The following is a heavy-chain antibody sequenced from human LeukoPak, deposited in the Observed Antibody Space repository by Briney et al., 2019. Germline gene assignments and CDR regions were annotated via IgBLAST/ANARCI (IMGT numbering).Heavy chain of an antibody. V-gene: IGHV4-34*01. CDR3: ARAAAGDSDY. J-gene: IGHJ4*02. D-gene: IGHD7-27*01. CDR1: GGSFSGYY. CDR2: TNHSGST. Sequence: SETLSLTCAVYGGSFSGYYWSWIRQPPGKGLEWIGETNHSGSTNYNPSLKSRVTISVDTSKNQFSLKLSSVTAADTAVYYCARAAAGDSDYWGQGTLVTVSS.